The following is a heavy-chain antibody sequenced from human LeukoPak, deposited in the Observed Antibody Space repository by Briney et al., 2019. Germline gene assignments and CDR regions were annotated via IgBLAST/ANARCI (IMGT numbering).Heavy chain of an antibody. V-gene: IGHV4-39*01. CDR1: GGSIYSTTFY. CDR3: ARRSDSGSYDGEDYFDY. D-gene: IGHD1-26*01. CDR2: MYYDGST. J-gene: IGHJ4*02. Sequence: SETLSLACTVSGGSIYSTTFYWGWIRQPPGKGLEWIGSMYYDGSTYHNPSLKSRVTISVDTSNNQFSLKLTSVTAADTAVYFCARRSDSGSYDGEDYFDYWGQGTLVTVSS.